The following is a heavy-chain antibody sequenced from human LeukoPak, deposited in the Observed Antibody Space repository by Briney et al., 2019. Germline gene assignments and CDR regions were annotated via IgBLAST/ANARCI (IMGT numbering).Heavy chain of an antibody. CDR2: IKSKTDGGTT. J-gene: IGHJ6*04. CDR3: TTGSDCSGGSCYLYYYYYGMDV. V-gene: IGHV3-15*01. CDR1: GFTFSNAW. D-gene: IGHD2-15*01. Sequence: PGGSLRLSCAASGFTFSNAWLSWVRQAPGKGLEWVGRIKSKTDGGTTDYAAPVKGRFTISRDDSKNTLYLQMNSLKTEDTAVYYCTTGSDCSGGSCYLYYYYYGMDVWGKGTTVTVSS.